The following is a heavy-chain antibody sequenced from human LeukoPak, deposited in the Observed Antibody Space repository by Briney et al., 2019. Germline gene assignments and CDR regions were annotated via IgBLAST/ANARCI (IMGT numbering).Heavy chain of an antibody. Sequence: GGSLRLSCAASGFTFSSYWMHWVRQAPGKGLVWVSRINTDGSSTSYADSVKGRFTISRDNAKNTLYLQMNSLRAEDTAVYYCARVSSSSWWSLDYWGQGTLVTVSS. J-gene: IGHJ4*02. CDR3: ARVSSSSWWSLDY. D-gene: IGHD6-13*01. V-gene: IGHV3-74*01. CDR2: INTDGSST. CDR1: GFTFSSYW.